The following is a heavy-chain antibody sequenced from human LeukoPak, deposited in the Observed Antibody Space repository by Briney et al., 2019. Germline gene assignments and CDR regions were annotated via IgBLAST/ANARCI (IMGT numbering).Heavy chain of an antibody. V-gene: IGHV4-39*07. D-gene: IGHD5-18*01. CDR2: INHSGST. CDR3: ARRGGYSYGYVHG. Sequence: SETLSLTCTVSGGSISSSNYYWDWIRQPPGKGLEWIGEINHSGSTNYNPSLKSRVTISVDTSKNQFSLKLSSVTAADTAVYYCARRGGYSYGYVHGWGQGTLVTVSS. CDR1: GGSISSSNYY. J-gene: IGHJ4*02.